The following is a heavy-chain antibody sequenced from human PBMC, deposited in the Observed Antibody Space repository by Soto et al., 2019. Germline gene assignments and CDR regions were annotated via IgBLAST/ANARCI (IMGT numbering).Heavy chain of an antibody. V-gene: IGHV4-59*01. J-gene: IGHJ4*02. D-gene: IGHD6-13*01. Sequence: SETLSLPCTVSSDSISSYYWSWIRQPPGKRLEWIGYISYSGSTDYNPSLKSRVTISGDTSKNQFSLKVSSGTAADTAVYYCARGTSWQLPFDYWGQGTLVTVSS. CDR3: ARGTSWQLPFDY. CDR1: SDSISSYY. CDR2: ISYSGST.